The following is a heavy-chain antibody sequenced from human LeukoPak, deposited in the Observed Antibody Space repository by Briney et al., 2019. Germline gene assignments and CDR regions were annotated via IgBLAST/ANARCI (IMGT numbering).Heavy chain of an antibody. D-gene: IGHD2-15*01. V-gene: IGHV4-59*01. J-gene: IGHJ5*02. CDR3: ARGEVVVAATPFDP. Sequence: SETLSLTCTVSGGSISSYYWSWIRQPPGKGLEWIGYIYYSGSTNYNPSLKSRVTISVDTSKNQFSLKLSSVTAADTAVYYCARGEVVVAATPFDPWGQGTLVTVSS. CDR1: GGSISSYY. CDR2: IYYSGST.